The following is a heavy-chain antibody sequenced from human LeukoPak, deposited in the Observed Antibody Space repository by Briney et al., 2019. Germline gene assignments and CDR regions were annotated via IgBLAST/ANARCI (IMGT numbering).Heavy chain of an antibody. CDR1: GDSISGHY. V-gene: IGHV4-59*11. CDR3: ARFYYGLGSRFDC. D-gene: IGHD3-10*01. CDR2: IYYSGTT. J-gene: IGHJ4*02. Sequence: PSETLSLTYSISGDSISGHYWSWIRQPPGKGLEWIGYIYYSGTTNYNPSLKSRVTISVDTSKNQFSLRLSSVTAADTAVYYCARFYYGLGSRFDCWGQGTLVTVSS.